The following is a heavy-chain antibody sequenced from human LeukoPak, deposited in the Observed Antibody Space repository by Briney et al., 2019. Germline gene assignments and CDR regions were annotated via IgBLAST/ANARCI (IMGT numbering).Heavy chain of an antibody. J-gene: IGHJ2*01. D-gene: IGHD2-2*01. CDR2: INHTGTT. V-gene: IGHV4-34*01. Sequence: SETQSLTCAVYGGSFRAYYWSWIRQPPGQGLEWIGEINHTGTTNYNPSLKSRVTISVDTSKDQFSLRLNSVTAADTAVYYCARHSQAIWYFDLWGRGTLVTVSS. CDR3: ARHSQAIWYFDL. CDR1: GGSFRAYY.